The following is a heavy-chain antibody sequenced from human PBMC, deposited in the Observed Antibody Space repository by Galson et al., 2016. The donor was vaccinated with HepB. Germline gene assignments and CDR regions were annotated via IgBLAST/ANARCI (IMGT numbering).Heavy chain of an antibody. CDR1: GFNFSSYT. CDR2: ISHNERNK. D-gene: IGHD3-10*01. V-gene: IGHV3-30*04. Sequence: SLRLSCAASGFNFSSYTMHWVRQAPGKGLEWVAIISHNERNKHYADSVEGRFTISRDNSENTLFLQMNSLRSEDTAVYYCARDVLSGESPFEDWGQGTLVTVSS. J-gene: IGHJ4*02. CDR3: ARDVLSGESPFED.